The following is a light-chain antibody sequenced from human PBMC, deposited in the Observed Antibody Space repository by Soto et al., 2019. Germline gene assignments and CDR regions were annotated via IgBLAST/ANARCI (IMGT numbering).Light chain of an antibody. J-gene: IGKJ4*01. CDR3: QQYYTTLS. V-gene: IGKV4-1*01. Sequence: DIVMTQSPDSLAESLAERATINCKSSQRVLYNSDNKNYLAWYQQKAGQPPKLLIYWASTRDSGVPDRFSGSWSGADFTLTINNLQAEDVAVYYCQQYYTTLSFGGGKKVELK. CDR1: QRVLYNSDNKNY. CDR2: WAS.